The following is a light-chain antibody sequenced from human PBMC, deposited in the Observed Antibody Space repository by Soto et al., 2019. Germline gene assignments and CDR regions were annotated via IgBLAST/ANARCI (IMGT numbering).Light chain of an antibody. CDR1: QSFSSSY. Sequence: EIVLTQSPGTLSLSPGERATLSCRASQSFSSSYLAWYQQKPGQAPRLLIYGASSRATGIPDRFSGSGSGTDFTLTISSLEPEDFAVYYFQHYGTSITFGQATRLE. CDR2: GAS. V-gene: IGKV3-20*01. J-gene: IGKJ5*01. CDR3: QHYGTSIT.